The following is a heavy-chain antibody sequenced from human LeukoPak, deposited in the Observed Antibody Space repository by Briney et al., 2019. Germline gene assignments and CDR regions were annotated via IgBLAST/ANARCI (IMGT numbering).Heavy chain of an antibody. D-gene: IGHD5-12*01. Sequence: SETLSLTCAVSGYSISSGYYWGWIRQPPGKGLEWIGSIYHSGSTYYNPSLKSRVTISVDTSKNQFSLKLSSVTAADMAVYYCARDFWGGYDLYFDYWGQGTLVTVSS. CDR3: ARDFWGGYDLYFDY. CDR2: IYHSGST. CDR1: GYSISSGYY. J-gene: IGHJ4*02. V-gene: IGHV4-38-2*02.